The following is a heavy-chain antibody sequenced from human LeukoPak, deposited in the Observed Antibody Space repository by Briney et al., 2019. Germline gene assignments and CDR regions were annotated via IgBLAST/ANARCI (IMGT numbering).Heavy chain of an antibody. D-gene: IGHD6-13*01. V-gene: IGHV1-18*01. Sequence: ASVKVSRKASGYTFTSYGISWVRQAPGQGLEWMGWISAYNGNTNYAQKLQGRVTMTTDTSTSTAYMELRSLRSDDTAVYYCAREEVDSSSWYPLRWFDPWGQGTLVTVSS. CDR3: AREEVDSSSWYPLRWFDP. CDR2: ISAYNGNT. J-gene: IGHJ5*02. CDR1: GYTFTSYG.